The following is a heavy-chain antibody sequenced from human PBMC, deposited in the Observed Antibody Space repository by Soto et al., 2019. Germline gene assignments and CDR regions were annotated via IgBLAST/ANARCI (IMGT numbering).Heavy chain of an antibody. CDR3: AKVSSSWYAGFFDL. V-gene: IGHV3-23*01. D-gene: IGHD6-13*01. CDR1: GFTFSSHA. Sequence: PGGSLRLSCTASGFTFSSHAMTWVRQAPGKGLEWVSGLRDGGISIYYADSVKGRLTISRDNSKNTLYLQIHTLRAEDTAVYYCAKVSSSWYAGFFDLWGQGT. CDR2: LRDGGISI. J-gene: IGHJ4*02.